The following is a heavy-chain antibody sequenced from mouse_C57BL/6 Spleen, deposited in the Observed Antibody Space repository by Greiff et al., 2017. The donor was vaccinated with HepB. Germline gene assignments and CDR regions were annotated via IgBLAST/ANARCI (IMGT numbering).Heavy chain of an antibody. CDR2: ISSGSSTI. CDR1: GFTFSDYG. CDR3: ATGRRDYFDY. V-gene: IGHV5-17*01. J-gene: IGHJ2*01. D-gene: IGHD4-1*01. Sequence: EVKLMESGGGLVKPGGSLKLSCAASGFTFSDYGMHWVRQAPEKGLEWVAYISSGSSTIYYADTVKGRFTISRDNAKNTLFLQMTSLRSEDTAMYYCATGRRDYFDYWGQGTTLTVSS.